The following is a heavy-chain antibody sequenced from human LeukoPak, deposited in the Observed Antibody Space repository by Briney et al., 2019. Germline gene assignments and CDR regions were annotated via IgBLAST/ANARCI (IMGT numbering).Heavy chain of an antibody. CDR2: VYSGGST. CDR3: ATGSPGIAAAAGARNY. D-gene: IGHD6-25*01. CDR1: GFTFGNNQ. Sequence: GGSLRLSCAASGFTFGNNQMTWVRQASGKGLEWVSLVYSGGSTRYSDSVKGRVTISRDSSKNTVYLQMHRLRAEDTAVYYCATGSPGIAAAAGARNYWGQGTLVTVSS. J-gene: IGHJ4*02. V-gene: IGHV3-66*01.